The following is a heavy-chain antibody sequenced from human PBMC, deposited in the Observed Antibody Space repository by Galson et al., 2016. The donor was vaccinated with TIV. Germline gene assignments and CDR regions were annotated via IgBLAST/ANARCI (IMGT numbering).Heavy chain of an antibody. D-gene: IGHD3-22*01. CDR2: FDPEVGKT. CDR3: ATVAWFPGLSLDN. Sequence: SVKVSCKVSGDSLSELVMHWVRRAPGEGLEWMGGFDPEVGKTIYAQKLEGRVNMTADTSTDTAYMELGSLRFEDTAIYYCATVAWFPGLSLDNWGQGTLVIVSS. CDR1: GDSLSELV. J-gene: IGHJ4*02. V-gene: IGHV1-24*01.